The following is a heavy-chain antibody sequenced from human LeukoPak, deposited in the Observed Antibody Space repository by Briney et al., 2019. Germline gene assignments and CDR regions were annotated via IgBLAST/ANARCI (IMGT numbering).Heavy chain of an antibody. D-gene: IGHD4-11*01. J-gene: IGHJ4*02. V-gene: IGHV6-1*01. CDR1: GDSVSSSSAV. Sequence: SQTLSLTCAVSGDSVSSSSAVWNWIRQSPSRGLEWLGRAYYRSKWHNEYAESVKSRISITSDTSKNQFSLQLNSVTPEDTAEYYCAGTTDYSSFLAFWGQGTLVTVSS. CDR2: AYYRSKWHN. CDR3: AGTTDYSSFLAF.